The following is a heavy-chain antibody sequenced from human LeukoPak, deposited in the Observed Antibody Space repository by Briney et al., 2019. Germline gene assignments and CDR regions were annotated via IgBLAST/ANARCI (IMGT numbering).Heavy chain of an antibody. J-gene: IGHJ4*02. CDR2: IYYSGST. V-gene: IGHV4-59*12. Sequence: PSETLSLTCTVSGGSISSYYWSWIRQPPGKGLEWIGYIYYSGSTNYNPSLKSRVTISVDTSKNQFSLKLSSVTAADTAVYYCARESELLWFGELILNFDYWGQGTLVTVSS. D-gene: IGHD3-10*01. CDR3: ARESELLWFGELILNFDY. CDR1: GGSISSYY.